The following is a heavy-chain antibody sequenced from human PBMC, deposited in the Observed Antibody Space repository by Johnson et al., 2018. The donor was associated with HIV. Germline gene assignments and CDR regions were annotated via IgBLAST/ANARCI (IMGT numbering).Heavy chain of an antibody. V-gene: IGHV3-30-3*01. J-gene: IGHJ3*02. CDR3: GREREDYGLDI. D-gene: IGHD4/OR15-4a*01. CDR1: GFTFSSYA. CDR2: ISYDGSNK. Sequence: QEQLVESGGGVVQPGRSLRLSCAASGFTFSSYAMHWVRQAPGKGLEWVAVISYDGSNKYYADSVKGRSTIYRDNSKNTLYLQMNSQRAEDTAVYYCGREREDYGLDIWGQGTMVTVSS.